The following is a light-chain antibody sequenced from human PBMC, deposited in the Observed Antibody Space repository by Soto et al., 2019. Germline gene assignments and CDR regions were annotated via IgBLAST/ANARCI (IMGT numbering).Light chain of an antibody. CDR3: QQYNNWPPYT. V-gene: IGKV3-15*01. CDR1: QSISSN. CDR2: GAS. J-gene: IGKJ2*01. Sequence: EIVMAQSPATLSVSPGDRATVSCRASQSISSNLAWYQHKPGQAPGLLIYGASTRATGIPDRFSGSGSGAEFTLTISNLQSEDFAVYYCQQYNNWPPYTFGQGTKLEIK.